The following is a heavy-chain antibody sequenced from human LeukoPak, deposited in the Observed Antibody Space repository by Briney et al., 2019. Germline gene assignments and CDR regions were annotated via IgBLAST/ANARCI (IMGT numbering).Heavy chain of an antibody. Sequence: GASVKVSCKASGGTFSSYAISWVRQAPGQGLEWMGGIIPIFGTANYAQKFQGRVTITADESTSTAYMELSSLRSEDTAVYYCARDLAQVAGTDYWGQGTLVTVFS. CDR1: GGTFSSYA. V-gene: IGHV1-69*13. CDR2: IIPIFGTA. CDR3: ARDLAQVAGTDY. D-gene: IGHD6-19*01. J-gene: IGHJ4*02.